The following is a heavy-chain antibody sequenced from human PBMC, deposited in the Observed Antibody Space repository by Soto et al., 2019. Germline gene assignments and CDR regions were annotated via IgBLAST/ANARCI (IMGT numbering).Heavy chain of an antibody. Sequence: QVTLKESGPVLVKPTETLTLRCTVSGLSITDSEMGVSWIRQPPGQPLEWLAHIDSSGEKSYRTFLKSRLAFSKDTSKSQIVLTMTNMAPADTATYYCARRHLAVAVSPWFDAWGQGIPVTVSS. CDR1: GLSITDSEMG. CDR2: IDSSGEK. V-gene: IGHV2-26*01. CDR3: ARRHLAVAVSPWFDA. J-gene: IGHJ5*02. D-gene: IGHD6-19*01.